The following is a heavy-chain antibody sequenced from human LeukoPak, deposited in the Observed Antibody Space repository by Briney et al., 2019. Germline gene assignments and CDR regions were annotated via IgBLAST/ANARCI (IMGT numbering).Heavy chain of an antibody. J-gene: IGHJ4*02. Sequence: QPGGSLRLSCAASGFTFSSSGMHWVRQAPGKGLEWVAFIRYDGTSKYYADSVKGRFTISRDNSKNTVYLQMNSLRAEDTAVYYCAKETRGSYSVYWGQGTLVTVSS. CDR3: AKETRGSYSVY. CDR2: IRYDGTSK. V-gene: IGHV3-30*02. D-gene: IGHD1-26*01. CDR1: GFTFSSSG.